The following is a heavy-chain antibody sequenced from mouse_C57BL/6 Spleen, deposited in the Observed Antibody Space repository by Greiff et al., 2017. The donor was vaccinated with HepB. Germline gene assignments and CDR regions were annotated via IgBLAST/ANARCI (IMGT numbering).Heavy chain of an antibody. V-gene: IGHV1-69*01. CDR2: IDPSDSYT. D-gene: IGHD2-5*01. CDR1: GYTFTSYW. Sequence: QVQLQQSGAELVMPGASVKLSCKASGYTFTSYWMHWVKQRPGQGLEWIGEIDPSDSYTNYNQKFKGKSTLTVDKSSSTAYMQLSSLTSEDSAVYYCARDYSKTFDYWGQGTTLTVSS. J-gene: IGHJ2*01. CDR3: ARDYSKTFDY.